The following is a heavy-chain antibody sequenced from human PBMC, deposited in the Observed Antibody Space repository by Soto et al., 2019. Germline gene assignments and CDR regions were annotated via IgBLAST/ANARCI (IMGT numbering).Heavy chain of an antibody. CDR2: INPNSGGT. V-gene: IGHV1-2*04. CDR1: GYTFTGYY. J-gene: IGHJ4*02. CDR3: ARASMVRGEVYYFDY. Sequence: QVQLVQSGAEVKKPGASVKVSCKASGYTFTGYYMHWVRQAPGQGLEWMGWINPNSGGTNYAQKFQGWVTMTRDTSISTAYMELSRLRSDDTAVYYCARASMVRGEVYYFDYWGQGTLVTVSS. D-gene: IGHD3-10*01.